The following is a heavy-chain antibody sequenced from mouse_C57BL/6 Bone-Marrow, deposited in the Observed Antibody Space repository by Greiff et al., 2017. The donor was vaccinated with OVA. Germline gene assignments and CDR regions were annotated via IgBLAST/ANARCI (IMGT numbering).Heavy chain of an antibody. V-gene: IGHV6-3*01. Sequence: EVQLQQSGGGLVQPGGSMKLSCVASGFTFSNYWMNWVRQSPEKGLEWVAQIRLKSDNYATHYAESVKGRFTISRDDSKSSVYLQMNNLRAEDTGIYYCTPIALYDGYYAWFAYWGQGTLVTVSA. CDR2: IRLKSDNYAT. CDR3: TPIALYDGYYAWFAY. J-gene: IGHJ3*01. CDR1: GFTFSNYW. D-gene: IGHD2-3*01.